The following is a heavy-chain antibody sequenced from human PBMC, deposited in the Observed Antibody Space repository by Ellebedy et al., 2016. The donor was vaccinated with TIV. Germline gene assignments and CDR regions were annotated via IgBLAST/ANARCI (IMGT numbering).Heavy chain of an antibody. J-gene: IGHJ4*02. V-gene: IGHV3-23*01. Sequence: GESLKISXAASGFTFSSYAMTWVRQAPGKGLEWVSFISGGGGSTNYADSVQGRFTISRDISKNTLYLQMNSLRAEDTALYYSAKDTSVRGDGYTCDYWGQGTLVTVSS. D-gene: IGHD5-24*01. CDR1: GFTFSSYA. CDR3: AKDTSVRGDGYTCDY. CDR2: ISGGGGST.